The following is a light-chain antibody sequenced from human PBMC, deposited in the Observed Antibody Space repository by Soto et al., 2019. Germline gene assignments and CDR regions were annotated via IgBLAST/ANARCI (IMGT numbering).Light chain of an antibody. J-gene: IGLJ3*02. V-gene: IGLV2-14*01. Sequence: QSALTQPASVSGSPGQSITISCTGTSSDVGRYNYVSWYQQHPGKAPKLMIYEVSNRPSGVSNRLSGSKSGNTASLTISGLQAEDEADYYCSSYTSNSTRVFGGGTQLTVL. CDR1: SSDVGRYNY. CDR3: SSYTSNSTRV. CDR2: EVS.